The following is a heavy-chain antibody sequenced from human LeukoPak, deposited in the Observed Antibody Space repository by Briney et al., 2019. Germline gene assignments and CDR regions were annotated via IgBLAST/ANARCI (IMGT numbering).Heavy chain of an antibody. J-gene: IGHJ6*02. CDR3: ASPGYSSGWDPWYYYGMDV. CDR2: IYSGGST. D-gene: IGHD6-19*01. V-gene: IGHV3-66*01. CDR1: GFTVSSNY. Sequence: GGSLRLSCAASGFTVSSNYMSWVRQAPGKGLEWVSVIYSGGSTYYADSVKGRFTISRDNAKNSLYLQMNSLRAEDTAVYYCASPGYSSGWDPWYYYGMDVWGQGTTVTVSS.